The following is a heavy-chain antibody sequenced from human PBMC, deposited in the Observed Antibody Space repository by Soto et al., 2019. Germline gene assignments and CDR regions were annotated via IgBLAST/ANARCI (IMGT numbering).Heavy chain of an antibody. D-gene: IGHD6-13*01. V-gene: IGHV4-39*01. Sequence: QLQLQESGPGLVKPSETLSLTCTVSAGSISSSTYFWGWIRQPPGKGLEWIGSISYSGSTYYNPSLVGPVPITGLTSSQHFALNLTSVTAADTAVYYCARQTESSTRRLYFDNWGQVTLVTVSS. J-gene: IGHJ4*02. CDR2: ISYSGST. CDR3: ARQTESSTRRLYFDN. CDR1: AGSISSSTYF.